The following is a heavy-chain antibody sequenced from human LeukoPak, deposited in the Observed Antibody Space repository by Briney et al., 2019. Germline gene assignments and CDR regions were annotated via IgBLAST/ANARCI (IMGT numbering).Heavy chain of an antibody. J-gene: IGHJ4*02. CDR2: ISYDGSNK. V-gene: IGHV3-30-3*01. Sequence: GGSLRLSCAASGFTFSSYAMHWVRQAPGKGLEWVAVISYDGSNKYYADSVKGRFTISRDNSKNTLYLQMNSLRAEDTAVYYCARGAGMTTEIDYWGQGTLVTVSS. CDR1: GFTFSSYA. D-gene: IGHD4-17*01. CDR3: ARGAGMTTEIDY.